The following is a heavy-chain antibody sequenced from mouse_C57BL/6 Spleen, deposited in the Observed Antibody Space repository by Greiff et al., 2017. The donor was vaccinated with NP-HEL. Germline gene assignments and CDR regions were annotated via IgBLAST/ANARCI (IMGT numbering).Heavy chain of an antibody. V-gene: IGHV1-64*01. D-gene: IGHD2-5*01. CDR3: ASRSNYGYYAMDY. CDR1: GYTFTSYW. CDR2: IHPNSGST. Sequence: QVQLQQPGAELVKPGASVKLSCKASGYTFTSYWMHWVKQRPGQGLEWIGMIHPNSGSTNYNEKFKSKATLTVDKSSSTAYMQLSSLTSEDSAVYYCASRSNYGYYAMDYWGQGTSVTVSS. J-gene: IGHJ4*01.